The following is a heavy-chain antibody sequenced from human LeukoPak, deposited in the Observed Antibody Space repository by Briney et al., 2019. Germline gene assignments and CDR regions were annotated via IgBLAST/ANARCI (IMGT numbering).Heavy chain of an antibody. V-gene: IGHV4-61*02. J-gene: IGHJ4*02. CDR1: GGSISSGSYY. CDR3: ATGDRLDVVDY. D-gene: IGHD2-2*03. CDR2: IYTSGST. Sequence: PSETLSLTCTVSGGSISSGSYYWSWIRQPAGKGLEWIGRIYTSGSTNYNPSLKSRVTISVDTSKNQFSLKLSSVTAADTAVYYCATGDRLDVVDYWGQGTLVTVSS.